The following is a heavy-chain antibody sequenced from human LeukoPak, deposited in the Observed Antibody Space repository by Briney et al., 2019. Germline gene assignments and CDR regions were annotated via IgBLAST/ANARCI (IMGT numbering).Heavy chain of an antibody. D-gene: IGHD3-10*01. V-gene: IGHV3-23*01. CDR3: AKVLILWFGELSLPFDY. Sequence: GGSLRLSCAASGFTFSSYAMSWVRQAPGKGLEWVSAISGSGGSTYYADSVKGRFTISRDNSKNTLYLQMNSLRAEDTAVYYCAKVLILWFGELSLPFDYWGQGTLVTVSS. CDR1: GFTFSSYA. CDR2: ISGSGGST. J-gene: IGHJ4*02.